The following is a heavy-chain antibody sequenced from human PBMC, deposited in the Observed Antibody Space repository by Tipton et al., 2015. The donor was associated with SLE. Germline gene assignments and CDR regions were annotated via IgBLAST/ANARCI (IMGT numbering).Heavy chain of an antibody. V-gene: IGHV4-59*01. CDR3: AREGDSSANFYYYGVTV. J-gene: IGHJ6*02. CDR2: VYYGGTT. CDR1: GGSISRSY. D-gene: IGHD2-21*01. Sequence: TLSLTCTVSGGSISRSYWSWIRQPPGKRLEWIGYVYYGGTTSYNPSLKSRVTISVDTSKNQLSLNLRSVTTADTAVYYCAREGDSSANFYYYGVTVWGQGTTVTVSS.